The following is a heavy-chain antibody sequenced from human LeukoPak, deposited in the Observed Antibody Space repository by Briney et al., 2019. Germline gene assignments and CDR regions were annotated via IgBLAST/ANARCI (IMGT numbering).Heavy chain of an antibody. J-gene: IGHJ4*02. CDR3: ASAYSSSWDY. CDR2: IKQDGSEK. D-gene: IGHD6-13*01. V-gene: IGHV3-7*01. Sequence: PGGSLRLSCAASGFTFSSYWTSWVRQAPGKGLEWVANIKQDGSEKYYVDSVKGRFTISRDNAKNSLYLQMNSLRAEDTAVYYCASAYSSSWDYWGQGTLVTVSS. CDR1: GFTFSSYW.